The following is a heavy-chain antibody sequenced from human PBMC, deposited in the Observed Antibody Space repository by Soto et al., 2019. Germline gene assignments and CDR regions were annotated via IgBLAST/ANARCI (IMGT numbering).Heavy chain of an antibody. CDR3: AILAGEYGMDV. CDR1: RYTFTAYF. CDR2: ISAYNGNT. J-gene: IGHJ6*02. V-gene: IGHV1-18*04. D-gene: IGHD3-10*01. Sequence: ASVKVSCKASRYTFTAYFIHWVRQAPGQGLEWMGWISAYNGNTNYAQKLQGRVTMTTDTSTSTAYMELRSLRSDDTAVYYCAILAGEYGMDVWGQGTTVTVSS.